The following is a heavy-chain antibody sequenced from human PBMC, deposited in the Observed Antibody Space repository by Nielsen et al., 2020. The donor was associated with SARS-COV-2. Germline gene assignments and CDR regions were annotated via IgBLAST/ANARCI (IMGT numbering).Heavy chain of an antibody. J-gene: IGHJ3*02. Sequence: GESLKISCAASGFTFSDSSMHWVRQASGKGLEWVGRIRTKPNNYATVYTASVKGRFTISRDDSKNTAFLQMNSLKIEDTAVYFCTRVNPISGSWFDAFDIWGQGTVVTVSS. CDR3: TRVNPISGSWFDAFDI. V-gene: IGHV3-73*01. CDR2: IRTKPNNYAT. CDR1: GFTFSDSS. D-gene: IGHD6-13*01.